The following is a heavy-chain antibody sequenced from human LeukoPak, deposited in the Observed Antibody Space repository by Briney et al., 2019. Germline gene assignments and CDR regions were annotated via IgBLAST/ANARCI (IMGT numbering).Heavy chain of an antibody. V-gene: IGHV5-51*01. Sequence: GESLKISCXASGYSFTNYWIGWVRQMPGKGLEWMEIIYPGDSDTKYSPSFQGQVTISADKSINTAYLQWSSLRASDTAMYYCARQGTIVAGTLGTTFDYWGQGTLLTVSS. CDR2: IYPGDSDT. CDR1: GYSFTNYW. D-gene: IGHD5-12*01. CDR3: ARQGTIVAGTLGTTFDY. J-gene: IGHJ4*02.